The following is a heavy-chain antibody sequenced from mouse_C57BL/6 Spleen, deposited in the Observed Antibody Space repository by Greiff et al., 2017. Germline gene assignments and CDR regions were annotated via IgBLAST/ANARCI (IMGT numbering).Heavy chain of an antibody. CDR2: IDPSDSET. Sequence: QVQLQQPGAELVRPGSSVKLSCKASGYTFTSYWMHWVKHRPIQGLEWIGNIDPSDSETHYNQKFKDKATLTVDKSSSTAYMQLSSLTSEDSAVYYCARVDYYGSSPFAYWGQGTLVTVSA. D-gene: IGHD1-1*01. V-gene: IGHV1-52*01. CDR1: GYTFTSYW. J-gene: IGHJ3*01. CDR3: ARVDYYGSSPFAY.